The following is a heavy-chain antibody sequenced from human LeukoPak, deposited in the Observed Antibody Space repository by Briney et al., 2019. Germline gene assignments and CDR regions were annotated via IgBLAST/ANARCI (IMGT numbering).Heavy chain of an antibody. J-gene: IGHJ5*02. CDR1: GGSISSYS. CDR2: IHTNGRS. Sequence: PSETLSLTCIVSGGSISSYSCSWLRQPAGKGLQWSGRIHTNGRSNYNPSLKSRVTMSVDTSKNQISLKLTSVTAADTAVYYCSRGRNTLSPWGQGSLVTVSS. V-gene: IGHV4-4*07. CDR3: SRGRNTLSP.